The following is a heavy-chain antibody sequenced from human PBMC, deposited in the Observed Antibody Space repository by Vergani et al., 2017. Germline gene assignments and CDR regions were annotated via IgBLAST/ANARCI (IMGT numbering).Heavy chain of an antibody. J-gene: IGHJ6*02. CDR2: IWYDGSNK. V-gene: IGHV3-33*01. CDR3: ARDAGTTADYYGMDV. Sequence: QVQLVESGGGVVQPGRSLRLSCAASGFTFSSYGMHWVRQAPGKGLEWVAVIWYDGSNKYYADSVKGRFTISRDNSKNTLYLQRNSLRAEDTAVYYCARDAGTTADYYGMDVWGQGTTVTVSS. D-gene: IGHD4-17*01. CDR1: GFTFSSYG.